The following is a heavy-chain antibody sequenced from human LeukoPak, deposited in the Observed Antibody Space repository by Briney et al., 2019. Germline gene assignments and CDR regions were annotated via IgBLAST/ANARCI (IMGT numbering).Heavy chain of an antibody. V-gene: IGHV3-53*01. CDR3: ASSFCSGGINCGHDY. CDR2: LYSDGDT. Sequence: GGSLRLSCAASGFIVSSNYMSWVRQAPGKGLECVSVLYSDGDTYYADSVKGRFTISRDNSKNTLYLQMNSLRAEDTAVYYCASSFCSGGINCGHDYWGQGTLVTVSS. J-gene: IGHJ4*02. CDR1: GFIVSSNY. D-gene: IGHD2-15*01.